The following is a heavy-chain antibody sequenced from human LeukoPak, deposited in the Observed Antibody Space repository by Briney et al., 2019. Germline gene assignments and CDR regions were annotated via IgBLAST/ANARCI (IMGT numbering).Heavy chain of an antibody. Sequence: PGGSLRLSCAASGFTFSSYEMNWVRQAPGKGLEWVSYISSSGSTIYYADSVKGRFTISRDNAKNSLYLQMNSLRAEDTAVYYCAREGRKYYYMDVWGKGTTVTISS. J-gene: IGHJ6*03. CDR1: GFTFSSYE. D-gene: IGHD1-14*01. CDR2: ISSSGSTI. V-gene: IGHV3-48*03. CDR3: AREGRKYYYMDV.